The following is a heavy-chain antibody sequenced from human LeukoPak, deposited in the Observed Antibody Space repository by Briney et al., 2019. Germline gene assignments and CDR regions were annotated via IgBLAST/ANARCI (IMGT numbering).Heavy chain of an antibody. V-gene: IGHV1-2*06. J-gene: IGHJ4*02. D-gene: IGHD3-22*01. CDR2: INPNSGGT. Sequence: ASVKVSCKASGYTLTDYYMHWVRQAPGQGLEWMGRINPNSGGTDYAQKFQGRVTMTRDTSISTVYMELSRLRSDDTAVYYCARVGYYESSGYYEYWGQGTLVTVSS. CDR1: GYTLTDYY. CDR3: ARVGYYESSGYYEY.